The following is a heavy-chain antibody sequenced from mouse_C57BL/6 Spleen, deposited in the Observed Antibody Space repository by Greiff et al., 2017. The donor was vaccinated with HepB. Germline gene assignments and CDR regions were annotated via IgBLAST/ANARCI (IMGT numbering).Heavy chain of an antibody. CDR2: INPNNGGT. Sequence: EVQLVESGPELVKPGASVKMSCKASGYTFTDYNMHWVKQSHGKSLEWIGYINPNNGGTSYNQKFKGKATLTVNKSSSTAYMELRSLTSEDSAVYYCARDPLLRGYYFDYWGQGTTLTVSS. CDR1: GYTFTDYN. CDR3: ARDPLLRGYYFDY. J-gene: IGHJ2*01. V-gene: IGHV1-22*01. D-gene: IGHD1-2*01.